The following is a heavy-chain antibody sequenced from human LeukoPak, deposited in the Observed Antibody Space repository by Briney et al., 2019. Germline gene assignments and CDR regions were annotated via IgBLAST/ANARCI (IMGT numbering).Heavy chain of an antibody. J-gene: IGHJ4*02. V-gene: IGHV4-4*07. CDR2: IYATGST. D-gene: IGHD1-26*01. Sequence: SETLSLTCDVSGDFFRSYWWGWVRQPAGKGLEWIGRIYATGSTKFNPSLKSRLTMSMDTPTNQFSLKLTSVTAADTAVYLCARQGYTASYYFLDSWSQGILVTVSS. CDR3: ARQGYTASYYFLDS. CDR1: GDFFRSYW.